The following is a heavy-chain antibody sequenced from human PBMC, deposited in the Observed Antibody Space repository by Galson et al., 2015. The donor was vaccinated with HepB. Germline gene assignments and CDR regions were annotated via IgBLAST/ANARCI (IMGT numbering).Heavy chain of an antibody. CDR2: ISAYNEHI. D-gene: IGHD6-19*01. V-gene: IGHV1-18*01. CDR1: GYSFAKYG. Sequence: SVKVSCKASGYSFAKYGISWVRQAPGQGLEWMGWISAYNEHINYAQKFQGRFTISRDNDRNSVDLQMKNLRAEDTAMYYCVRDGTGGWFFDYWGQGILVTVSS. CDR3: VRDGTGGWFFDY. J-gene: IGHJ4*02.